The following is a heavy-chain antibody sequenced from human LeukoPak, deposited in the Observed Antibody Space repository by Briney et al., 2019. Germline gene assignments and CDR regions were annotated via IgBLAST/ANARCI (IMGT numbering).Heavy chain of an antibody. V-gene: IGHV3-74*01. Sequence: GGSLRLSCAASGFPFSSYWMHWVRQAPGKGLVWVSRINSDGSSTSYADSVKGRFTISRDNAKNSLYLQMNSLRAEDTALYYCAKTPRYSSTLYYFDYWGQGTLVTVSS. CDR3: AKTPRYSSTLYYFDY. D-gene: IGHD6-13*01. J-gene: IGHJ4*02. CDR2: INSDGSST. CDR1: GFPFSSYW.